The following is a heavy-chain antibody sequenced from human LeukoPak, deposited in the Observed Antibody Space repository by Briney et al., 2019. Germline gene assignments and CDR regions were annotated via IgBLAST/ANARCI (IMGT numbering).Heavy chain of an antibody. J-gene: IGHJ6*03. Sequence: SETLSLTCTVSGGSINSITNYWGWIRQPPGKGLEWIGSIYYSGSTYYNPSLKSRVTISVDTSKNQFSLKLSSVTAADTAVYYCARETSQKGAHYMDVWGKGTTVTISS. V-gene: IGHV4-39*07. CDR3: ARETSQKGAHYMDV. D-gene: IGHD3-16*01. CDR2: IYYSGST. CDR1: GGSINSITNY.